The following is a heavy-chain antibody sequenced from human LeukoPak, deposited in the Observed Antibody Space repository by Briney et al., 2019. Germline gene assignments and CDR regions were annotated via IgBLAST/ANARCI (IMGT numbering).Heavy chain of an antibody. CDR2: IYSGGST. Sequence: GSLRLSCAASGFSVSSNYMSWVRQAPGKGLERVSVIYSGGSTYYADSVKGRFTISRDNSKNTLYLQMNSLRAEDTAVYYCARGSQLPADYWGQGTLVTVSS. V-gene: IGHV3-66*02. D-gene: IGHD2-2*01. J-gene: IGHJ4*02. CDR3: ARGSQLPADY. CDR1: GFSVSSNY.